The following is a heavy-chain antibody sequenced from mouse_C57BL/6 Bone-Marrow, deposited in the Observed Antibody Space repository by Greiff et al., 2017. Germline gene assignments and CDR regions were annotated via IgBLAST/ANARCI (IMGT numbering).Heavy chain of an antibody. Sequence: VQLQQSGAELAKPGASVKLSCKASGYTFTSYWMHWVKQRPGQGLEWIGYINPSSGYTKYNQKFKDKATLTADKSSSTAYLELNSLTSEDSAVYYCAGIYYDYAFAYWGQGTLVTVSA. CDR3: AGIYYDYAFAY. CDR2: INPSSGYT. CDR1: GYTFTSYW. J-gene: IGHJ3*01. V-gene: IGHV1-7*01. D-gene: IGHD2-4*01.